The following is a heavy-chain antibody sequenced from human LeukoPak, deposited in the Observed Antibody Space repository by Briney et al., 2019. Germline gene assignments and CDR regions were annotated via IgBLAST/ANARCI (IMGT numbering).Heavy chain of an antibody. CDR1: GSTFSSYA. CDR3: AKDQGQAVVPRRFDY. V-gene: IGHV3-23*01. Sequence: GGSLRLSCAASGSTFSSYAMSWVRQAPGKGLEWVSTIYYSGGNTYSADSVKGRFTISRDNAKNTLYLQMNSLRAEDTAVYYCAKDQGQAVVPRRFDYWGQGTLVTVSS. J-gene: IGHJ4*02. D-gene: IGHD2-2*01. CDR2: IYYSGGNT.